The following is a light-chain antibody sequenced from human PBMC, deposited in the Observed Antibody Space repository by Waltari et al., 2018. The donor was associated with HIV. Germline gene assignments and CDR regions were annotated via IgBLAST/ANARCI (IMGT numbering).Light chain of an antibody. Sequence: QTVVTQEPSLSVSPGGTVTLTCGLSSGSVSTNYYPSWYQQTPGQAPRTLIYSTNTRSSGVPDRFSGSILGNKAALTITGAQADDESEYHCVLYMGSGIWVFGGGTKLTVL. CDR3: VLYMGSGIWV. CDR1: SGSVSTNYY. CDR2: STN. J-gene: IGLJ3*02. V-gene: IGLV8-61*01.